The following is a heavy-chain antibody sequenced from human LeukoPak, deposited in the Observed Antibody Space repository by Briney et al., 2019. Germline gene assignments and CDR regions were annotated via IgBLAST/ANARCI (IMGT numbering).Heavy chain of an antibody. CDR2: IYTSGST. D-gene: IGHD3-3*01. V-gene: IGHV4-4*07. J-gene: IGHJ6*03. Sequence: PSETLSLTCTVSGGSISSYYWSWIRQPAGKGLEWIGRIYTSGSTNYNPSLKSRVTMSVDTSKNQFSLKLSSVTAADTAVYYCARDNAGGDFWSGYYPPNYYYYYMDGWAKGTTVTVSS. CDR1: GGSISSYY. CDR3: ARDNAGGDFWSGYYPPNYYYYYMDG.